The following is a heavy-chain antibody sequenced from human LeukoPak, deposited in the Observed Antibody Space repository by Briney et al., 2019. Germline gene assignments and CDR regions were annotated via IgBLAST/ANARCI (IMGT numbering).Heavy chain of an antibody. V-gene: IGHV1-46*03. CDR3: ARGGYDFWSGYWVYYFDY. CDR1: GYTFTSYY. D-gene: IGHD3-3*01. Sequence: ASVKVSCKASGYTFTSYYMHWVRQAPGQGLEGMGIINPSGGSTSYAQKFQGRVTMTRDTSTSTVYMELSSLRSEDTAVYYCARGGYDFWSGYWVYYFDYWGQGTLVTVPS. J-gene: IGHJ4*02. CDR2: INPSGGST.